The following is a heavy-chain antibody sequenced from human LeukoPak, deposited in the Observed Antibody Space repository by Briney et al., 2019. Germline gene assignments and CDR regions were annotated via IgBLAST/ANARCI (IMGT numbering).Heavy chain of an antibody. CDR2: INHSGST. CDR1: GGSFSGYY. V-gene: IGHV4-34*01. D-gene: IGHD3-3*01. Sequence: SETLSFTCAVYGGSFSGYYWSWIRQPPGKGLEWIGEINHSGSTNYNPSLKSRVTISVDTSKNQFSLKLSSVTAADTAVYYCARVGYYDFWSGHANVIDYWGQGTLVTVSS. CDR3: ARVGYYDFWSGHANVIDY. J-gene: IGHJ4*02.